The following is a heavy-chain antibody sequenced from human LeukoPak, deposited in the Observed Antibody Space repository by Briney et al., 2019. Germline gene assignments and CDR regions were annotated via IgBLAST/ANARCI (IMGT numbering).Heavy chain of an antibody. J-gene: IGHJ6*02. Sequence: SLRLSCAASGFTFDDYAMHWVRQAPGKGLEWVSGISWNSGSIGYADPVKGRFTISRDNAKNSLYLRMNSLRAEDTALYYCARDRADYYGSGLEFWGQGTTVTVSS. D-gene: IGHD3-10*01. CDR1: GFTFDDYA. V-gene: IGHV3-9*01. CDR2: ISWNSGSI. CDR3: ARDRADYYGSGLEF.